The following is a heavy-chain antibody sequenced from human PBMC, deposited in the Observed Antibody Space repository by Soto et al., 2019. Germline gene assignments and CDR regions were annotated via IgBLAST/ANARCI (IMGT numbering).Heavy chain of an antibody. CDR3: ARGGLYSSSWYRWYYYYGMDV. Sequence: SVKVSCKASGITFTSSAVQWVRQARGQRLEWIGWIVVGSGNTNYAQKFQGRVTMTRNTSISTAYMELSSLRSEDTAVYYCARGGLYSSSWYRWYYYYGMDVWGQGTMVTVSS. V-gene: IGHV1-58*01. D-gene: IGHD6-13*01. J-gene: IGHJ6*02. CDR2: IVVGSGNT. CDR1: GITFTSSA.